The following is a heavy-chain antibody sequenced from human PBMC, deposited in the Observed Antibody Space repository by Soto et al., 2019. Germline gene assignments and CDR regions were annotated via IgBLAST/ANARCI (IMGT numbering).Heavy chain of an antibody. CDR1: GFTFSRYW. Sequence: GVSLSLACAASGFTFSRYWMDWVRQAPRKVLEWVATIKHDGSEKYYGDSLKDRFIISRDNAKNSVFLQMNGLRVEDTAVYFCARAMGTDGWSNHPFDIGGQGT. CDR2: IKHDGSEK. J-gene: IGHJ3*02. D-gene: IGHD6-19*01. V-gene: IGHV3-7*04. CDR3: ARAMGTDGWSNHPFDI.